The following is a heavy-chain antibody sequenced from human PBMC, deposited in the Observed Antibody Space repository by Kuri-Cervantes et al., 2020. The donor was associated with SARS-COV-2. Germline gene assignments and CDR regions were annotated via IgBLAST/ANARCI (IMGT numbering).Heavy chain of an antibody. V-gene: IGHV3-21*01. CDR1: GFTFSSYS. CDR3: ARDPRLADYFDY. CDR2: ISSSSSYI. Sequence: GESLKISCAASGFTFSSYSMNWVRQAPGKGLEWVSSISSSSSYIYYADSVKGRITISRDNAKNSLYLQMNSLRAEDTAVYYCARDPRLADYFDYWGQGTLVTVSS. D-gene: IGHD6-19*01. J-gene: IGHJ4*02.